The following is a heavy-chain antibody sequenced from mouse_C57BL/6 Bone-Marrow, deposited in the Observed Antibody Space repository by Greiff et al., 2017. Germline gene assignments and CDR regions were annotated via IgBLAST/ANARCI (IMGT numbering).Heavy chain of an antibody. CDR3: ARMVLWGNFAY. CDR2: ICWDDDK. CDR1: GFSLSTFGMG. Sequence: QVQLKESGPGILQPSQTLSLTCSFSGFSLSTFGMGVGWIRQPSGKGLEWLAHICWDDDKYYNPALKSRLTISKDTSKNQVFLKIANVDTADTATYCCARMVLWGNFAYWGQGTLVTVSA. V-gene: IGHV8-8*01. D-gene: IGHD2-1*01. J-gene: IGHJ3*01.